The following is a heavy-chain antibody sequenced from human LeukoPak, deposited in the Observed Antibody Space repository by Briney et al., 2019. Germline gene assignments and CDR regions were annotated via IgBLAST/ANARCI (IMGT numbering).Heavy chain of an antibody. CDR2: ISPYNGDG. J-gene: IGHJ4*01. CDR3: ARMVGGYPDVHFYY. D-gene: IGHD5-12*01. CDR1: GYTFTNNG. V-gene: IGHV1-18*01. Sequence: ASVKVSCKTSGYTFTNNGISWVRQAPGQGLEWMGWISPYNGDGNYAQKFQGRVTLTTETSTSTAYMELRVLTSDDTAVYFCARMVGGYPDVHFYYWGHGTLVTVSS.